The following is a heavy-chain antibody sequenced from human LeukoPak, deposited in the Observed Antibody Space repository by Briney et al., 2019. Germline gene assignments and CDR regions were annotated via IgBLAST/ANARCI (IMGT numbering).Heavy chain of an antibody. D-gene: IGHD4-17*01. CDR3: ARGRGYGAPRYYYYYGMDV. V-gene: IGHV1-8*02. Sequence: ASVKVSCKASGYTFTGYYMHWVRQAPGQGLEWMGWINPNSGNTGYAQKFQGRVTMTRNTSISTAYMELSSLRSEDTAVYYCARGRGYGAPRYYYYYGMDVWGQGTTVTVSS. CDR2: INPNSGNT. CDR1: GYTFTGYY. J-gene: IGHJ6*02.